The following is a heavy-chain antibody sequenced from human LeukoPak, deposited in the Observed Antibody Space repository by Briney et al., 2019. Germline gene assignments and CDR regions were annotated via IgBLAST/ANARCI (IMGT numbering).Heavy chain of an antibody. V-gene: IGHV3-23*01. CDR2: ISGGGDIT. Sequence: GGSLRLSCAASGFNFANHAMSWVRQTAGKGLEWVSAISGGGDITYYADSVKGRFTISTDNSKDTLFLQMHSLRPGDTAVYYCVREDTPATANYWGQGTLVTISS. J-gene: IGHJ4*02. CDR1: GFNFANHA. D-gene: IGHD2-21*02. CDR3: VREDTPATANY.